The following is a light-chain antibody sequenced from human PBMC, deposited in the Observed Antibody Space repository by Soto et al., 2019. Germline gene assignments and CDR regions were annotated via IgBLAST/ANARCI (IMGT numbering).Light chain of an antibody. V-gene: IGLV1-40*01. CDR2: VNS. J-gene: IGLJ3*02. CDR3: QSYNSSRSAWV. CDR1: SSNIGTGYD. Sequence: QSVLTQPPSVSGAPGQRVTISCTGSSSNIGTGYDVHWYQQLPGTAPKLLIYVNSNRPSGVPDRFSGSKSGTSASLAITGLQADDEADYYCQSYNSSRSAWVFGGGTKLTVL.